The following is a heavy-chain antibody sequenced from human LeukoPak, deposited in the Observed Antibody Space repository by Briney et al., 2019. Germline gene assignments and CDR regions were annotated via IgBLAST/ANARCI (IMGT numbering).Heavy chain of an antibody. Sequence: SETLSLTCAVYGGSFSGYYWSWIRQPPGKGLEWIGEINHGGSTNYNPSLKSRVTISVDASKNQFSLKLSSVTAADTAVYYCARGLEDCSGGSCYFSPFDYWGQGTLVTVSS. D-gene: IGHD2-15*01. V-gene: IGHV4-34*01. CDR3: ARGLEDCSGGSCYFSPFDY. J-gene: IGHJ4*02. CDR1: GGSFSGYY. CDR2: INHGGST.